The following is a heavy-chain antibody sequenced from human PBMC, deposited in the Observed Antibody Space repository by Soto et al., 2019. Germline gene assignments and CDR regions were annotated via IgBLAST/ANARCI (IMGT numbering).Heavy chain of an antibody. CDR2: IIPIFGTA. Sequence: SVKVSCKASGCTFSSYAVSWVRQAPGQGLEWMGGIIPIFGTANYAQKFQGRVTITADKSTSTAYMELSSLRSEDTAVYYCARAPGPIAGATISSGLSEYYYYGMDVWGQGTTVTVSS. V-gene: IGHV1-69*06. CDR1: GCTFSSYA. D-gene: IGHD1-26*01. CDR3: ARAPGPIAGATISSGLSEYYYYGMDV. J-gene: IGHJ6*02.